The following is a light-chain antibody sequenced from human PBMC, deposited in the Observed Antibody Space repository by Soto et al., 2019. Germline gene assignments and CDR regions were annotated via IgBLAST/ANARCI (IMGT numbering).Light chain of an antibody. J-gene: IGLJ1*01. CDR3: CSYVGATTYV. CDR1: SGDIGSYNR. Sequence: QSVLTQPASVSGSPGQSITISCTGTSGDIGSYNRVSWYQQHPGKAPKLIIYEVTDRPSGVSNRFSGSKSGNTASLTVSGLQAEDEADYYCCSYVGATTYVFGTGTKVTVL. V-gene: IGLV2-23*02. CDR2: EVT.